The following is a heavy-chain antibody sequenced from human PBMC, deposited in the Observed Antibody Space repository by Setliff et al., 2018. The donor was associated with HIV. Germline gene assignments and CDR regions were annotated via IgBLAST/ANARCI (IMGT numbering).Heavy chain of an antibody. J-gene: IGHJ5*02. CDR3: ARARLQGIVTAVGPRDNCLDP. D-gene: IGHD1-26*01. V-gene: IGHV1-18*01. CDR1: GYSFINYG. Sequence: ASVTVSCKASGYSFINYGISWVRQAPGQGPEWMGWISPYTGNTDYAPRLLGRVTMTTDTSTSTAYLELRSLTSDDTAVYYCARARLQGIVTAVGPRDNCLDPWGQGTRVTVS. CDR2: ISPYTGNT.